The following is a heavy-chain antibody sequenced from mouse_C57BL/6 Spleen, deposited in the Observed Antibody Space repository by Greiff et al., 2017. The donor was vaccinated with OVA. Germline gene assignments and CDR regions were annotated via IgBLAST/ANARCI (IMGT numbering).Heavy chain of an antibody. CDR2: ISDGGSYT. Sequence: EVQLMESGGGLVKPGGSLKLSCAASGFTFSSYAMSWVRQTPEKRLEWVATISDGGSYTYYPDNVKGRFTISRDNAKNNLYLQMSHLKSEDTAMYYCARGGDGYFAYWGQGTLVTVSA. J-gene: IGHJ3*01. D-gene: IGHD2-3*01. V-gene: IGHV5-4*01. CDR3: ARGGDGYFAY. CDR1: GFTFSSYA.